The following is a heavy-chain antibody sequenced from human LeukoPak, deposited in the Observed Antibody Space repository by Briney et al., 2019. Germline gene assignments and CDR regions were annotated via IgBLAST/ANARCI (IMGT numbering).Heavy chain of an antibody. CDR1: GGSFSAYY. Sequence: SETLSLTCGVYGGSFSAYYWSWVREPPGKGLEWIGEIDHSGSANYNSSLKPRVTLSVDTSKKTFSLRLTSVTAADTAVYFCARVRTSSLLGYFYMDAWGKGATVTVSS. CDR3: ARVRTSSLLGYFYMDA. V-gene: IGHV4-34*01. CDR2: IDHSGSA. J-gene: IGHJ6*03. D-gene: IGHD2-2*01.